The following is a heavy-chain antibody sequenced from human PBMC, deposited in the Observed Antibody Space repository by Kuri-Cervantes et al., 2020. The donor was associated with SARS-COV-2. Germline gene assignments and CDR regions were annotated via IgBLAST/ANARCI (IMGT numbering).Heavy chain of an antibody. CDR3: ATGMVRGVIQSYYYGMDV. Sequence: ASVKVSCKASGDTFSGYYIYWVRQAPGQGLEWMGWINPNSGGTNYAQKFQGWVTMTRDTSISTAYMELSRLRSDDTAVYYCATGMVRGVIQSYYYGMDVWGKGTTVTVSS. CDR1: GDTFSGYY. CDR2: INPNSGGT. D-gene: IGHD3-10*01. J-gene: IGHJ6*04. V-gene: IGHV1-2*04.